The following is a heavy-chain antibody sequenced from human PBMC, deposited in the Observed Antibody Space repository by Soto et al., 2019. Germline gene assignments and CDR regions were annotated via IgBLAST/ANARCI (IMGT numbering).Heavy chain of an antibody. D-gene: IGHD6-13*01. V-gene: IGHV3-30-3*01. CDR3: ARGYSSSWADY. CDR2: ISYDGSNK. J-gene: IGHJ4*02. Sequence: GGSLRLSCAASGFTFSSYAMHWVRQAPGKGLEWVAVISYDGSNKYYADSVKGRFTISRDNSKNTLYLQMNSLRAEDTAVYYCARGYSSSWADYWGQGTLVTVSS. CDR1: GFTFSSYA.